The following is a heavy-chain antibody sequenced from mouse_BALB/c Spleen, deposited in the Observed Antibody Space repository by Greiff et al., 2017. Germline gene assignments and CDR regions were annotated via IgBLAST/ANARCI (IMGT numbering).Heavy chain of an antibody. CDR1: GFSLSTYGIG. CDR2: IWWNDNK. V-gene: IGHV8-11*01. D-gene: IGHD2-3*01. Sequence: ESGPGILQPSQTLSLTCSFSGFSLSTYGIGVGWIRQPSGKGLEWLAHIWWNDNKYYNTALKSRLTISKDTSNNQVFLKIASVDTADTATYYCARIAIYDGYYAWFAYWGQGTLVTVSA. J-gene: IGHJ3*01. CDR3: ARIAIYDGYYAWFAY.